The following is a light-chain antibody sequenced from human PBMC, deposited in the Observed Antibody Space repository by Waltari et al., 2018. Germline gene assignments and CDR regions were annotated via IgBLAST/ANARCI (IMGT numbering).Light chain of an antibody. CDR3: QQYNDWPQT. J-gene: IGKJ4*01. Sequence: EIVMTQSPATLSVSPGERATPSCRASQSVSRDLAWYQHKPGQAPRLLIYGASTRIPSIPVRFSGSGSGTDFGLTISSLQSEDAAIYYCQQYNDWPQTFGGGTKVEIQ. V-gene: IGKV3-15*01. CDR2: GAS. CDR1: QSVSRD.